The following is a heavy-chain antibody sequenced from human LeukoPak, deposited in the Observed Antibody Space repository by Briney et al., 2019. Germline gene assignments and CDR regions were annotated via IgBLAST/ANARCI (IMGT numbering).Heavy chain of an antibody. CDR2: IISSGSTI. CDR3: ARAMGRSVGATTKGYYGMDV. Sequence: GGSLRLSCAASGFTFSSYAMSWVRQAPGKGLEWVSYIISSGSTIYYADSVKGRFTISRDNAKNSLYLQMNSLRAEDTAVYYCARAMGRSVGATTKGYYGMDVWGQGTTVTVSS. V-gene: IGHV3-48*04. J-gene: IGHJ6*02. D-gene: IGHD1-26*01. CDR1: GFTFSSYA.